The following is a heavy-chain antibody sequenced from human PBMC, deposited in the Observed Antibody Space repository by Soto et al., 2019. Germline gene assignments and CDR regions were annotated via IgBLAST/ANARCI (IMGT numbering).Heavy chain of an antibody. Sequence: GGSLRLSCAASGFTFSIYGMHWVRQAPGKGLEWVAVISYDGSNKYYADSVKGRFTISRDNAKNSLYLQMNSLRAEDTAVYYCARLHYDILTGYYRYGMDVWGQGTTVTVSS. D-gene: IGHD3-9*01. CDR2: ISYDGSNK. V-gene: IGHV3-30*12. J-gene: IGHJ6*02. CDR3: ARLHYDILTGYYRYGMDV. CDR1: GFTFSIYG.